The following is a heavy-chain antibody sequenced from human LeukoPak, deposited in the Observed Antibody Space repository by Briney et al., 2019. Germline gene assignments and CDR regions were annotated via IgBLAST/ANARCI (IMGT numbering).Heavy chain of an antibody. Sequence: ASVKVSCKTSGYTFTSYYMHWVRQAPGQGLEWMGIINPSGGSTTSAQKFQGRVTMTRDTSTSTVYMELSSLRSEDTALYYCARVHTSGWYGGPLDYWGPRTLVTVSS. V-gene: IGHV1-46*01. CDR3: ARVHTSGWYGGPLDY. CDR2: INPSGGST. J-gene: IGHJ4*02. D-gene: IGHD6-19*01. CDR1: GYTFTSYY.